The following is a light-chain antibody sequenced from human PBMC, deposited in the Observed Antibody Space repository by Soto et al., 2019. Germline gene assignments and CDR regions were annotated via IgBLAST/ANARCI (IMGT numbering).Light chain of an antibody. CDR1: QSISSY. V-gene: IGKV1-39*01. CDR2: AAS. Sequence: DIQMTQSPSSLSASVGDRVTLTCRASQSISSYLNWYQQKPGKAPKLLIYAASSLQSGVPSRFSGSGSGTDFTLTISSLQPEDFATYYCQLSYTTPRTFGKGTKVDIK. CDR3: QLSYTTPRT. J-gene: IGKJ1*01.